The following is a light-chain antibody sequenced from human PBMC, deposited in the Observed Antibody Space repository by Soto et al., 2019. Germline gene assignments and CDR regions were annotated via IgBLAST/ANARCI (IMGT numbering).Light chain of an antibody. CDR2: SNN. V-gene: IGLV1-44*01. CDR1: SSNVGSNA. CDR3: ATWDDSLNGYV. J-gene: IGLJ1*01. Sequence: QSVLTQPPAASESPGRRVTISCSGSSSNVGSNAVNLYQQLPGTAPTLLIYSNNERLSGVPDRFSGSKSGTSASLAISGLQSEDEADYYCATWDDSLNGYVFGTGTKVTV.